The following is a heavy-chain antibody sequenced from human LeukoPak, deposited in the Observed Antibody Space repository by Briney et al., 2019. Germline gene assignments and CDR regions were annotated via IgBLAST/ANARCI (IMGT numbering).Heavy chain of an antibody. D-gene: IGHD2-15*01. CDR3: ARDLLGHCSGSSCALDY. V-gene: IGHV3-21*01. CDR2: ISSSSTYT. J-gene: IGHJ4*02. CDR1: GFTFRSYS. Sequence: GGSLRLSCAASGFTFRSYSMNWVRQAPGKGLEWVSSISSSSTYTYYADSVKGRFTISRDNAKNSLYLQMNSLRAEDTAVYYCARDLLGHCSGSSCALDYWGQGTLVTVSS.